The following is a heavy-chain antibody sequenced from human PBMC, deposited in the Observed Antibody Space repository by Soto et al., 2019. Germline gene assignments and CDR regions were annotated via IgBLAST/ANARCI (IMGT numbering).Heavy chain of an antibody. V-gene: IGHV1-18*01. J-gene: IGHJ6*02. D-gene: IGHD3-10*01. Sequence: QVQLVQSGAEVKKPGASVKVSCKASGYTFSSYGISWVRQAPGQGLEWMGWISAYNGNTNYAQKLQGRVTMTTDTSTSTAYMELRSLRPDDTAVNYCARTFGNPTTHFGMDVWGQGTTVTVSS. CDR1: GYTFSSYG. CDR3: ARTFGNPTTHFGMDV. CDR2: ISAYNGNT.